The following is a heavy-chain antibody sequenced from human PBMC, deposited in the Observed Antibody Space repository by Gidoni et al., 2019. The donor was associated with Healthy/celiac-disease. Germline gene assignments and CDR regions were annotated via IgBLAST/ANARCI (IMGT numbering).Heavy chain of an antibody. CDR3: ARCLPPQFDFWSGPADYYYGMDV. CDR1: GGTFRSYA. J-gene: IGHJ6*02. V-gene: IGHV1-69*01. CDR2: IIPIFGTA. Sequence: QVQLVQSGAEVKKPGSSVKVSCKASGGTFRSYAISWVRQAPGQGLEWMGGIIPIFGTANYAQKFQGRVTITVDESTSTAYMELSSLRSEDTAVYYCARCLPPQFDFWSGPADYYYGMDVWGQGTTVTVSS. D-gene: IGHD3-3*01.